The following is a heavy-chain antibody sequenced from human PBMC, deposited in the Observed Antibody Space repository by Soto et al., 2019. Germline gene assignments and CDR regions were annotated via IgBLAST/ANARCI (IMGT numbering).Heavy chain of an antibody. D-gene: IGHD6-13*01. V-gene: IGHV4-39*01. J-gene: IGHJ5*02. CDR3: ARRIIAAAGGFDP. CDR2: IYYSGST. CDR1: GGSISSSSYY. Sequence: SETLSLTCTVSGGSISSSSYYWGWIRQPPGKGLEWIGSIYYSGSTYYNPSLKSRVTISVDTSKNQFSLKLSSVTAADTAVYYCARRIIAAAGGFDPWGQGTL.